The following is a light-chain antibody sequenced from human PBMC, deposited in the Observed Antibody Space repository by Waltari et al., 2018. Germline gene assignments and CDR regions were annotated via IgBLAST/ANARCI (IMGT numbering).Light chain of an antibody. J-gene: IGKJ4*01. Sequence: DIQLTQSPSSLSASVGDRVTITCRASQSMSNYLVWYQQKPGEAPKVVISAVSSLQSGVPSRFSGSGSGTAFTLTISSLQPEDFATYYCQQFYSTPLTFGRGTKVE. CDR3: QQFYSTPLT. CDR2: AVS. V-gene: IGKV1-39*01. CDR1: QSMSNY.